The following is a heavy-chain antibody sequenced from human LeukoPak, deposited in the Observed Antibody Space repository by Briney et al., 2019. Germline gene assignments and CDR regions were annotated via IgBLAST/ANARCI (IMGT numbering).Heavy chain of an antibody. CDR1: GFTFDDYG. CDR3: ATEGRGVHFDS. D-gene: IGHD3-10*01. Sequence: GGSLRLSCAASGFTFDDYGMSWVRQAPGKGLEWGASIDTTSYTYHADSVKGRFTISRDNAKMSLFLQMNSLRPEDTAVYFCATEGRGVHFDSWGQGTLVTVSS. J-gene: IGHJ4*02. V-gene: IGHV3-69-1*01. CDR2: IDTTSYT.